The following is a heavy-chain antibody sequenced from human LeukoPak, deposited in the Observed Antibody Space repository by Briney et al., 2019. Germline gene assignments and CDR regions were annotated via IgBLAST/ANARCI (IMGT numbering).Heavy chain of an antibody. D-gene: IGHD5-24*01. CDR2: IIPILNTA. CDR3: ASRPDGYNFRGWSL. J-gene: IGHJ4*02. Sequence: SVKGSCKASGGTFIGYTISWVRQAPGQGLAWVGGIIPILNTATYAQKFQGRVTVTTDESTTTAYMELSSLRSEDTAVYYCASRPDGYNFRGWSLWGQGTLVTVSP. V-gene: IGHV1-69*05. CDR1: GGTFIGYT.